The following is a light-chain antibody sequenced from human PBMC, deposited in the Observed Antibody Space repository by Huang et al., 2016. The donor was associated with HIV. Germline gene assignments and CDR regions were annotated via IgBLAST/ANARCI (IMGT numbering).Light chain of an antibody. CDR2: DAS. CDR3: QQYGNLPPT. CDR1: QDISNH. Sequence: DIQMTQSPSSLSASVGDRVTITCQTSQDISNHLNWYQQKPGKAPKHLSYDASDFEIGLPSRFRGSGSGTYLTFTISNLQPEDFATYYCQQYGNLPPTFGPGTKVDIK. J-gene: IGKJ3*01. V-gene: IGKV1-33*01.